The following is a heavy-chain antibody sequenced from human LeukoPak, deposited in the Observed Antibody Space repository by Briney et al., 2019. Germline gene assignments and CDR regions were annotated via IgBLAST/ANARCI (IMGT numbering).Heavy chain of an antibody. Sequence: GASVKVSCKASGVPFSSYAISWVRQAPGQGLEWMGWIIPILGIANYAQKFQGRVTITADKSTSTAYMELSSLRSEDTAVYYCASSWQLLMGEYYYYGMDVWGPGTTVSVSS. J-gene: IGHJ6*02. V-gene: IGHV1-69*10. D-gene: IGHD2-15*01. CDR3: ASSWQLLMGEYYYYGMDV. CDR1: GVPFSSYA. CDR2: IIPILGIA.